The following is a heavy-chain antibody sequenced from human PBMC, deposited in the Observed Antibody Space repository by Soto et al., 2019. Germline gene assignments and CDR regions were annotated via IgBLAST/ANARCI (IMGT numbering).Heavy chain of an antibody. D-gene: IGHD3-16*02. Sequence: GGSLRLSCAASGFTFSSYSMNWVRQAPGKGLEWVSYISSSSSTIYYADSVKGRFTISRDNAKNSLYLQMNSLRAEDTAVYYCARVRTGTFGGVIVIDYYYYMDVWGKGTTVTV. CDR1: GFTFSSYS. CDR3: ARVRTGTFGGVIVIDYYYYMDV. J-gene: IGHJ6*03. CDR2: ISSSSSTI. V-gene: IGHV3-48*01.